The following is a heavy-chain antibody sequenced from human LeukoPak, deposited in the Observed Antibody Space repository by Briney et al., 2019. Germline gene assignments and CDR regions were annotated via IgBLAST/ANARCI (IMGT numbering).Heavy chain of an antibody. CDR1: GGSISSTNW. Sequence: SETLSLTCAVSGGSISSTNWWSWARQPPGQGLEWIGEIYHGGTTNYNPSLKSRVTISVDKSKNQFSLNLSSVTAADTAIFYCTREAQWGGYFYGMDVWGKGTTVTVSS. J-gene: IGHJ6*04. D-gene: IGHD1-26*01. V-gene: IGHV4-4*02. CDR3: TREAQWGGYFYGMDV. CDR2: IYHGGTT.